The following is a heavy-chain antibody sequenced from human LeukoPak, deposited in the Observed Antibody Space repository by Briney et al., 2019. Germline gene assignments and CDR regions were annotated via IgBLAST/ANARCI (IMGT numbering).Heavy chain of an antibody. V-gene: IGHV3-9*01. Sequence: GGSLRLSCVVSGFTLDDYAMHWVRQAPGKGLEWVSGISWNSAGIDYADSVKGRFTISRDNAINSLYLQMNSLKPEDTALYYCTRVAGSGHYYYGLDVWGQGTTVTVSS. CDR2: ISWNSAGI. J-gene: IGHJ6*02. CDR3: TRVAGSGHYYYGLDV. CDR1: GFTLDDYA. D-gene: IGHD5-12*01.